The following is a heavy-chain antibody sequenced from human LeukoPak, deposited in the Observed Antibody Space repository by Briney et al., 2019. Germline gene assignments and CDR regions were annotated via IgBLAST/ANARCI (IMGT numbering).Heavy chain of an antibody. V-gene: IGHV3-48*02. J-gene: IGHJ4*02. D-gene: IGHD6-25*01. CDR3: ARAAYSSGPDY. CDR2: LGPSSNAI. Sequence: SGGSLRLSCAASGXTFSGYSMNWVRQAPGKGLEWVSYLGPSSNAIHYADSVKGRFTISRDNAKNSLYLLMNSLRDEDTAVYYCARAAYSSGPDYWGQGTLVTVSS. CDR1: GXTFSGYS.